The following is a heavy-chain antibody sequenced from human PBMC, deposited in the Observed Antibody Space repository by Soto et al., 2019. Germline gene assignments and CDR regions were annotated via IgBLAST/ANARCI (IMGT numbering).Heavy chain of an antibody. CDR2: IKQDGSEK. D-gene: IGHD2-2*02. CDR3: ARHCSSTSCYTNWFDP. J-gene: IGHJ5*02. Sequence: GSLRLSCAASGFTFSSYWMSWVRQAPGKGLEWVANIKQDGSEKYYVDSVKGRFTISRDNAKNSLYLQMNSLRAEDTAVYYCARHCSSTSCYTNWFDPWGQGTLVTVSS. V-gene: IGHV3-7*01. CDR1: GFTFSSYW.